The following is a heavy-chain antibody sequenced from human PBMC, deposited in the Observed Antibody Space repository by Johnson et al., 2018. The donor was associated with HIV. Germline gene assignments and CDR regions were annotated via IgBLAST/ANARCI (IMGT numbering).Heavy chain of an antibody. Sequence: VQLVESGGGLVKPGGSLRLSCAASGFTFSSYAMHWVRQAPGKGLEWVANIKQDGSEKYYVDSVKGRFTISRDNSKNTLYLQMNSLRAEDTAVYYCARVTLVLDIWGQGTMVTVSS. J-gene: IGHJ3*02. V-gene: IGHV3-7*01. CDR1: GFTFSSYA. D-gene: IGHD2-8*02. CDR3: ARVTLVLDI. CDR2: IKQDGSEK.